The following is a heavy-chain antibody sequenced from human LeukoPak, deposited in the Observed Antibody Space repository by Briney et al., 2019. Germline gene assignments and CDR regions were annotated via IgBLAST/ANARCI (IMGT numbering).Heavy chain of an antibody. CDR2: MNPNSGNT. CDR3: ARGATSLDAFDT. J-gene: IGHJ3*02. CDR1: GYTFTSYD. Sequence: ASVKVSCKASGYTFTSYDINWVRQATGQGLEWMGWMNPNSGNTGYAQKFQGRVTMTRNTSISTAYMELSSLRPEDTAVYYCARGATSLDAFDTWGQGTMVTVSS. V-gene: IGHV1-8*01. D-gene: IGHD1-26*01.